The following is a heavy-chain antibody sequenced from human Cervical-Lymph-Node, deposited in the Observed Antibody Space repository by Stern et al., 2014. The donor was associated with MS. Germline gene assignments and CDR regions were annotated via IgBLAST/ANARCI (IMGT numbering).Heavy chain of an antibody. CDR3: AADSLVDFF. V-gene: IGHV1-58*02. D-gene: IGHD1-26*01. CDR2: IVVGGGHT. Sequence: QMQLVQSGPEVKKPGTSVKVSCKTSGFTFSNSAMHWVRQARGHRLEWVGWIVVGGGHTNYAQTVQGRVPIPRDKSKGTVSMELSSLRSEDTAVYYCAADSLVDFFWGQGSLVTVSS. CDR1: GFTFSNSA. J-gene: IGHJ4*02.